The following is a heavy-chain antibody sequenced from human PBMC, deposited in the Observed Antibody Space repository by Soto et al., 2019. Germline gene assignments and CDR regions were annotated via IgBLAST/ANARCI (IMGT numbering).Heavy chain of an antibody. CDR1: GFTFSSYG. Sequence: GGSLRLSCAASGFTFSSYGMHWVRQAPGKGLEWVAVIWYDGSNKYYADSVKGRFTISRDNSKNTLYLQMHSLRAEDTAVYYCAREHEVGASLLWFYYYYGMDVWGQGTTVTVSS. J-gene: IGHJ6*01. V-gene: IGHV3-33*01. CDR3: AREHEVGASLLWFYYYYGMDV. CDR2: IWYDGSNK. D-gene: IGHD3-10*01.